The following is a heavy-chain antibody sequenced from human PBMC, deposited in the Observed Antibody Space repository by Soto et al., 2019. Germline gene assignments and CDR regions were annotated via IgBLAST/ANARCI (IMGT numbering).Heavy chain of an antibody. J-gene: IGHJ6*02. CDR1: GFTFGDYA. CDR3: TRDLHTIFGVVIMYSMDV. Sequence: EVQLVESGGGLVQPGRSLRLSCTASGFTFGDYAMSWVRQAPGKGLEWVGFIRSKAYGGTTEYAASVKGRFTISRDDSKSIAYLQMNSLKTEDTAVYYCTRDLHTIFGVVIMYSMDVWGQGTTVTVSS. CDR2: IRSKAYGGTT. V-gene: IGHV3-49*04. D-gene: IGHD3-3*01.